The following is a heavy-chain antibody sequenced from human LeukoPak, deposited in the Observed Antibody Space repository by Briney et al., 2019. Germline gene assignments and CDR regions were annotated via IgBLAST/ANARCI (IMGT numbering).Heavy chain of an antibody. Sequence: GGSLRLSCAASGFTFSSSWMTWVRQAPGKGLEWVASIREDGSEKTSVDSVKGRFTISRDNAKNSLYLQMNSLRAEDTALYYCAKDVYGSGSYMDVWGKGTTVTISS. D-gene: IGHD3-10*01. CDR3: AKDVYGSGSYMDV. V-gene: IGHV3-7*03. CDR2: IREDGSEK. CDR1: GFTFSSSW. J-gene: IGHJ6*03.